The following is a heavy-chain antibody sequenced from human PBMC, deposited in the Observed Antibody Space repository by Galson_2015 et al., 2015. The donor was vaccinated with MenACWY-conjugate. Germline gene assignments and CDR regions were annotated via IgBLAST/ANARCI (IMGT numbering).Heavy chain of an antibody. V-gene: IGHV4-39*07. CDR1: GGSISSSSYY. Sequence: SETLSLTCTVSGGSISSSSYYWGWIRQPPGKGLEWIGSIYYSGSTYYNPSLKSRVTISVDTSKNQFSLKLSSVTAADTAVYYCARDGGSGSYSRPWYFDLWGRGTLVTVSS. CDR2: IYYSGST. J-gene: IGHJ2*01. D-gene: IGHD3-10*01. CDR3: ARDGGSGSYSRPWYFDL.